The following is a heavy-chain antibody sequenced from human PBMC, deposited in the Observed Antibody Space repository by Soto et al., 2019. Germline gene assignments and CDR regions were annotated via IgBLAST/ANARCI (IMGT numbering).Heavy chain of an antibody. CDR3: ARGFTEYYYDSSGYYPRL. CDR2: IYYSGST. D-gene: IGHD3-22*01. Sequence: SETLSLTCTVSGGSISSGDYYWSWIRQPPGKGPEWIGYIYYSGSTYYNPSLKSRVTISVDTSKNQFSLKLSSVTAADTAVYYRARGFTEYYYDSSGYYPRLWGQGTPVTVYS. CDR1: GGSISSGDYY. J-gene: IGHJ4*02. V-gene: IGHV4-30-4*01.